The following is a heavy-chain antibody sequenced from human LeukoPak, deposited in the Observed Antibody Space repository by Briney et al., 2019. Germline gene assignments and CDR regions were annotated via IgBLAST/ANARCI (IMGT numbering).Heavy chain of an antibody. V-gene: IGHV4-59*01. D-gene: IGHD3-3*01. CDR2: IYYSGST. J-gene: IGHJ6*03. CDR3: ARTHDFWSGYYYMDV. CDR1: GVSISSYY. Sequence: SETLSLTCTVSGVSISSYYWSWIRQPPGKGLEWIGYIYYSGSTNYNPSLKSRVTISVDTSKNQFSLKLSSVTAADTAVYYCARTHDFWSGYYYMDVWGKGTTVTVSS.